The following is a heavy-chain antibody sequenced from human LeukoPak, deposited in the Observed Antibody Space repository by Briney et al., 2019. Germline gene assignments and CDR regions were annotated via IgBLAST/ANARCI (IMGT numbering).Heavy chain of an antibody. CDR3: ARTVSSSWGFFDS. V-gene: IGHV3-30*02. J-gene: IGHJ4*02. D-gene: IGHD6-6*01. CDR1: GFTFRTYG. CDR2: VRDDGSTK. Sequence: GGSLRLSCAASGFTFRTYGMHWVRQAPGKGLEWMSFVRDDGSTKYYADPVKGRFTISRDNSKSTLYLQMNSLSAEDTAVYFCARTVSSSWGFFDSWGQGTLVTVSS.